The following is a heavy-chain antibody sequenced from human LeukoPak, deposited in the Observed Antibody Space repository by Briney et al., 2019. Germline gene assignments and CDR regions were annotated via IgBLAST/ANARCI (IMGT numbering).Heavy chain of an antibody. D-gene: IGHD5-18*01. CDR3: ARHGSGYSYGNFDY. Sequence: SETLSLTCTVSGGSISSYYWSWIRQPPGKGLEWIGYIYYSGSTNYNPSLKSRVTISVDTSKNQFSLKLSSVTAADTAVYYCARHGSGYSYGNFDYWGQGTLVTVSS. J-gene: IGHJ4*02. CDR2: IYYSGST. V-gene: IGHV4-59*08. CDR1: GGSISSYY.